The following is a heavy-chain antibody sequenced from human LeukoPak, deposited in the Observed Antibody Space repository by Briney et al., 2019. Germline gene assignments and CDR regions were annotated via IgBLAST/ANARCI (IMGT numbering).Heavy chain of an antibody. J-gene: IGHJ2*01. D-gene: IGHD2-8*01. V-gene: IGHV3-9*01. Sequence: GGSLRLSCAASGFTFDDYAMHWVRQAPGKGLEWVSGISWNSGSIGYADSVKGRFTISRDNAKNSLYLQMNSLRAEDTAVYYCARDLHCTNGVCRNWYFDLWGRGTLVTVSS. CDR2: ISWNSGSI. CDR3: ARDLHCTNGVCRNWYFDL. CDR1: GFTFDDYA.